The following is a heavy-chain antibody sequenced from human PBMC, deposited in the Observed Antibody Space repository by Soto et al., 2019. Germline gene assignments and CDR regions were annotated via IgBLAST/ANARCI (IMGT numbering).Heavy chain of an antibody. J-gene: IGHJ6*02. V-gene: IGHV1-69*06. D-gene: IGHD6-13*01. CDR2: IIPIFGTA. CDR1: GGTFSSYA. Sequence: QVQLVQSGAEVKKPGSSVKVSCKASGGTFSSYAISWVRQAPGQGLEWMGGIIPIFGTANYAQKFQGRVTITADKSTSTAYMELSSLRSEATAVYYCASRLGYSSSWYYGMDVWGQGTTVTVSS. CDR3: ASRLGYSSSWYYGMDV.